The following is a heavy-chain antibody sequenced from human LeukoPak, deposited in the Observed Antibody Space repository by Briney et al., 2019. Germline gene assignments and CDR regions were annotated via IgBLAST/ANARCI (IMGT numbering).Heavy chain of an antibody. CDR2: IYYTGGT. CDR3: ARPSIPSAAASALDI. J-gene: IGHJ3*02. Sequence: SETLSLTCTVSGVSISNYYWSWIRQPPGKGLEWIGYIYYTGGTNYNPSLKSRATMSVDTSKSQLSLKMTSVTAADTAVYYCARPSIPSAAASALDIWGQGTMVTVSS. CDR1: GVSISNYY. D-gene: IGHD2-2*01. V-gene: IGHV4-59*08.